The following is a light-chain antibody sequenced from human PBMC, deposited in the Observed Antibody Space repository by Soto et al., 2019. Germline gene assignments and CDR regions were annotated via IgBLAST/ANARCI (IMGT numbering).Light chain of an antibody. V-gene: IGLV2-11*01. CDR2: DVT. J-gene: IGLJ3*02. Sequence: QSALTQPRSVSGSPGQSVTISCTGTTSNVGAYNYVSWYQQPPGKAPKLMIYDVTERPSGVPDRFSGSKSGNTASLTISGLQAEDEADYYCCSDTATSPVVFGGGTKLTVL. CDR1: TSNVGAYNY. CDR3: CSDTATSPVV.